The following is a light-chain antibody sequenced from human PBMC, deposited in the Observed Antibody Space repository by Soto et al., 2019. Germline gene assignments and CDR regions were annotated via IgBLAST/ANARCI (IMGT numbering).Light chain of an antibody. V-gene: IGLV2-14*03. CDR2: DVS. CDR1: SSDVGGYNY. J-gene: IGLJ2*01. Sequence: QSALTQPASVSGSPGQSITISCTGTSSDVGGYNYVSWYQQHPGKAPKLMIYDVSIRPSGVSNRFSGSKSGNTASLTISGHQGEEEADYYCSSYTSSSTLKVFGGGTKLTVL. CDR3: SSYTSSSTLKV.